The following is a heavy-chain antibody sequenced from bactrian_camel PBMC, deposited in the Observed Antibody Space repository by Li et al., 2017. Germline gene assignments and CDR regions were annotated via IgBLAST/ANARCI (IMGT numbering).Heavy chain of an antibody. CDR2: IYLRGNGLP. D-gene: IGHD6*01. CDR3: AADEGAELGSCHGRGFAY. V-gene: IGHV3S40*01. Sequence: DVQLVESGGGLVQPGGSLTLSCVASGFTFSDYDMSWVRQAPGKEREWVAHIYLRGNGLPVYDDSVKGRFTIFVDNAKNTLLLQMNDLKPEDTAMYYCAADEGAELGSCHGRGFAYWGQGTQVTVS. CDR1: GFTFSDYD. J-gene: IGHJ6*01.